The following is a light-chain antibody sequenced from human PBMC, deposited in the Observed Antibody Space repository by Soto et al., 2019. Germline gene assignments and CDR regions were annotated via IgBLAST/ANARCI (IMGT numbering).Light chain of an antibody. CDR2: EVS. Sequence: SVRTQPPSPPGSPGQSVTISCTGTSSDVGRSNYISCYQQRPGKAPILLIYEVSKRPSGVPDRLSGFKYGNTASLTVSGLQAEDEADYYCSSYAGNSRYVFGTGTKVTVL. CDR3: SSYAGNSRYV. V-gene: IGLV2-8*01. CDR1: SSDVGRSNY. J-gene: IGLJ1*01.